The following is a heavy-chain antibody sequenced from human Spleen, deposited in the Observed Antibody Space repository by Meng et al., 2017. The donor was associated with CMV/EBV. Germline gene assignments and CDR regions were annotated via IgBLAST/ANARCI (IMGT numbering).Heavy chain of an antibody. CDR1: GFSLNTSGVG. J-gene: IGHJ4*02. D-gene: IGHD4/OR15-4a*01. CDR2: IFLNDDR. V-gene: IGHV2-5*01. CDR3: AHQVRDYGVYYFDY. Sequence: SGPTLVKPTQTLTLTCTFSGFSLNTSGVGVAWIRQPPGKALEWLALIFLNDDRRYSPSLQSRVTITKDTSRNQVVLTMTNMDPVDTATYFCAHQVRDYGVYYFDYWGQGTLVTVSS.